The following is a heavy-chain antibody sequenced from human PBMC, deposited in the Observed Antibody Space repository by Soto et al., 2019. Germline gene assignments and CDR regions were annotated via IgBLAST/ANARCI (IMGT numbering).Heavy chain of an antibody. V-gene: IGHV4-59*01. D-gene: IGHD2-2*01. CDR3: ARAPRDAIPDY. Sequence: KPSETLSLTCTVSNGSISNYYWTWIRQSPGKGLEWIGFVYYSGTTNHNPSLKSRVTISLHTSKNQFSLKLSSVTAADTAVYYCARAPRDAIPDYWGQGTLVTVSS. CDR2: VYYSGTT. J-gene: IGHJ4*02. CDR1: NGSISNYY.